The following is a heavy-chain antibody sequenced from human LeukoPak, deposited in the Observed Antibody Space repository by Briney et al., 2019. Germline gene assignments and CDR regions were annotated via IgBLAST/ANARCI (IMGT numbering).Heavy chain of an antibody. CDR1: GFTFSSYA. CDR2: ISGSGGST. D-gene: IGHD6-19*01. V-gene: IGHV3-23*01. J-gene: IGHJ4*02. CDR3: ANLGGQGLAPNDY. Sequence: PGGSLRLSCAASGFTFSSYAMSWVRQAPGKGLEWVSIISGSGGSTHYADSVKGRFIISRDRSKNTLYLHMNSLRAEDTAIYYCANLGGQGLAPNDYWGQGSLVTVSS.